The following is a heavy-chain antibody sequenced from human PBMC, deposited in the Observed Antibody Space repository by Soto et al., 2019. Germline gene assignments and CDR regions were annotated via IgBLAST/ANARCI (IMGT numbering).Heavy chain of an antibody. CDR3: AREQYGSGPGDAFDI. CDR2: ISYDGSNK. D-gene: IGHD3-10*01. J-gene: IGHJ3*02. Sequence: GGSLRLSCAASGFTFSSYAMHWVRQAPGKGLEWVAVISYDGSNKYYADSVKGRFTISRDNSKNTLYLQMNSLRAEDTAVYYCAREQYGSGPGDAFDIWGQGTMVTVSS. V-gene: IGHV3-30-3*01. CDR1: GFTFSSYA.